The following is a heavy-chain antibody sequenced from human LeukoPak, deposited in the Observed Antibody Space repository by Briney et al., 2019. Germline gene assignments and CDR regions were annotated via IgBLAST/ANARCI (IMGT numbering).Heavy chain of an antibody. CDR3: AHISYYGSGSHFDY. V-gene: IGHV2-5*02. Sequence: ESGPTLVKPTQTLTLTCTFSGFSLSTSGVGVGWIRQPPGKALEWLALIYWDDDKRYSPSLKGRLTITKDTSKNQVVLTMTNMDPVDTATYYCAHISYYGSGSHFDYWGQGTLVTVSS. D-gene: IGHD3-10*01. J-gene: IGHJ4*02. CDR1: GFSLSTSGVG. CDR2: IYWDDDK.